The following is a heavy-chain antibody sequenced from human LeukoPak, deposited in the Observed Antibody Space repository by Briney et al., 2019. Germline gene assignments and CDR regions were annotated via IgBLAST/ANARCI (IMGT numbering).Heavy chain of an antibody. Sequence: QPGRPLRLSCAASGFTFSSYGMHWVRQAPGKGLEWVAVISYDGSNKYYADSVKGRFTISRDNSKNTLYLQMNSLRAEDTAVYYCAKSMEYYYDSSAWDAFDIWGQGTMVTVSS. CDR2: ISYDGSNK. J-gene: IGHJ3*02. V-gene: IGHV3-30*18. CDR1: GFTFSSYG. CDR3: AKSMEYYYDSSAWDAFDI. D-gene: IGHD3-22*01.